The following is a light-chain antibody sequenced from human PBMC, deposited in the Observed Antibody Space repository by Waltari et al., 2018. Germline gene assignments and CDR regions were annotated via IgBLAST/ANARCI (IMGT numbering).Light chain of an antibody. V-gene: IGLV2-14*01. CDR3: HSHTSSITTVI. CDR1: SSDVGGYNY. CDR2: EVS. J-gene: IGLJ2*01. Sequence: QSALTQPASVSGSPGQSITISCTGTSSDVGGYNYVSWYQHHPGKAPKLIICEVSKRPSGLSYRYAGAKSGNTASLTSSGLPAEDEADYYCHSHTSSITTVIFGGGTKLTV.